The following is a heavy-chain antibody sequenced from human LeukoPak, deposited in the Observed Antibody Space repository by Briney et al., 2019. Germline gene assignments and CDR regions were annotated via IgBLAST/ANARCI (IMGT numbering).Heavy chain of an antibody. V-gene: IGHV1-18*01. D-gene: IGHD2/OR15-2a*01. CDR2: ISGYNGRT. Sequence: ASVKVSCKASGYAFSSHGISWVRQAPGQGLEWMGWISGYNGRTDYPQKLQGRVTMTTDTTTSTAYMELRSLTSGDTAIYYCARDIAISQFDYWGQGTLVTVSS. CDR1: GYAFSSHG. CDR3: ARDIAISQFDY. J-gene: IGHJ4*02.